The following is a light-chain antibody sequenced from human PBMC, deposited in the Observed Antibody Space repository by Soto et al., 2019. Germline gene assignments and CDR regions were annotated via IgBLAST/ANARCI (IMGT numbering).Light chain of an antibody. CDR1: QGMSSY. CDR3: QQLSLYPLT. Sequence: ASVGDRDNLTCRASQGMSSYLAWYQQKPGKAPKLLIYVTSTLQTGVPSRFSGSGSGADFTLTISSLEPEDSATYYCQQLSLYPLTFGGGTKVDIK. J-gene: IGKJ4*01. V-gene: IGKV1-9*01. CDR2: VTS.